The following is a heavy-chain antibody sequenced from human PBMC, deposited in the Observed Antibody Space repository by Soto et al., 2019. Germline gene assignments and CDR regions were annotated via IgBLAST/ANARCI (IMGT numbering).Heavy chain of an antibody. CDR3: PKGASSRWFDA. CDR1: GFTFSSSA. J-gene: IGHJ5*02. Sequence: EVQLLESGGGLVQPGGSLRLSCVASGFTFSSSAMSWVRQAPGKGLEWVSGISGSGISTYYADSVRGRFTVSRDNSKNTLYLQMDTLRADDTALYYCPKGASSRWFDAWGQGTLVSVSS. CDR2: ISGSGIST. V-gene: IGHV3-23*01.